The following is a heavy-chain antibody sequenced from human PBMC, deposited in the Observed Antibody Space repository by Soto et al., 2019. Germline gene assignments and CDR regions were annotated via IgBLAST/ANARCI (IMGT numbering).Heavy chain of an antibody. J-gene: IGHJ6*02. Sequence: SETLSLTCPVSGGSISGSSYYLGWIRQPPGKGLEWIGSIYYSGSTDYNPSLKSRVTISVDRSKNQFSLNLSSVTAADTAIYYCARESGGYDSSTRYGLDVWGQGTKVTV. D-gene: IGHD6-25*01. CDR1: GGSISGSSYY. CDR3: ARESGGYDSSTRYGLDV. CDR2: IYYSGST. V-gene: IGHV4-39*07.